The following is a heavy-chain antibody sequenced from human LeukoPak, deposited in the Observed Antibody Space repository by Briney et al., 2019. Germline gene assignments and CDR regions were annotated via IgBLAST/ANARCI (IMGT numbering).Heavy chain of an antibody. V-gene: IGHV3-23*01. CDR2: ISGSGGST. J-gene: IGHJ4*02. CDR1: GFTFSSYG. CDR3: AKAFRGVHYYFDY. Sequence: GGSLRLSCAASGFTFSSYGMSWVRQAPGKGLEWVSAISGSGGSTYYADSVKGRFTISRDNSKNTLYLQMNSLRAEDTAVYYCAKAFRGVHYYFDYWGQGTLVTVSS. D-gene: IGHD3-16*01.